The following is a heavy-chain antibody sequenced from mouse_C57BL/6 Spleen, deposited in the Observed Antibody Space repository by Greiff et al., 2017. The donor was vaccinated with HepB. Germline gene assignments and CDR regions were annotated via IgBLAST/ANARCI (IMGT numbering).Heavy chain of an antibody. D-gene: IGHD1-1*01. V-gene: IGHV1-82*01. CDR2: IYPGDGDT. CDR3: ARDYGSPLFAY. CDR1: GYAFSSSW. Sequence: VQLQQSGPELVKPGASVKISCTASGYAFSSSWMNWVKQRPGKGLEWIGRIYPGDGDTNYNGKFKGKATLTADKSSSTAYMQLSSLTSEDSAVYFCARDYGSPLFAYWGQGTLVTVSA. J-gene: IGHJ3*01.